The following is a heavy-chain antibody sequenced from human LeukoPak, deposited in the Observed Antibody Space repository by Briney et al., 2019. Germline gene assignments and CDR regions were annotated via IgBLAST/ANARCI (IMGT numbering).Heavy chain of an antibody. CDR1: GFTFSNYG. V-gene: IGHV3-30*02. CDR2: IRYDGTNK. CDR3: AKGHGGSTWYMGGDY. D-gene: IGHD6-13*01. J-gene: IGHJ4*02. Sequence: PGGSLRLSCAASGFTFSNYGMHWVRQAPGKGLEWVAFIRYDGTNKDYADSVKGRFTISRDNSKNTLYLQMNSLRAEDTAVYYCAKGHGGSTWYMGGDYWGQGTLVTVSS.